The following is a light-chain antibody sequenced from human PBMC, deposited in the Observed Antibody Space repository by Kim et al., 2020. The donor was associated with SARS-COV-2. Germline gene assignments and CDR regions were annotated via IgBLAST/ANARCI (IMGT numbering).Light chain of an antibody. V-gene: IGKV3-20*01. J-gene: IGKJ1*01. CDR3: QQYGSSPAT. CDR2: GAY. Sequence: LTPGEKATLACRVSRTVTSNYLAGYQQKPGLAPRLLIYGAYSRDTGIPDSFRGSGSGTDFTHTISRVEPEDCAVYYCQQYGSSPATFGQGTKLENK. CDR1: RTVTSNY.